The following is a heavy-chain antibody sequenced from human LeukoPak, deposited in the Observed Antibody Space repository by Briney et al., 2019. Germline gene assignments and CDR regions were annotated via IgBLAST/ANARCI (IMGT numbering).Heavy chain of an antibody. V-gene: IGHV4-59*12. CDR3: ASSGGYYFDY. Sequence: PSETLSLTCTVSGDSMSSYSWSWIRQPPGKGLEWIGYIYYSGTTNHHPSLKSRVTISVDTSKNQFSLKLNSVTAADTAVYYCASSGGYYFDYWGQGTLVAVSS. CDR2: IYYSGTT. CDR1: GDSMSSYS. D-gene: IGHD6-19*01. J-gene: IGHJ4*02.